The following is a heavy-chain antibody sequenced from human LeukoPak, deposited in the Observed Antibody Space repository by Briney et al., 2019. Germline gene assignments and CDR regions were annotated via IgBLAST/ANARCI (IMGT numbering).Heavy chain of an antibody. CDR3: ARGNEYTWWQ. J-gene: IGHJ4*02. Sequence: PSETLSLTCTVSDGSIRTNYWWSWVRQPPGKGLEWIGETWHSGSSTNYNPSLKSRVTISVDKPKSQFSLKLTSVTAADTAIYYCARGNEYTWWQWSQGTLVTVSS. CDR1: DGSIRTNYW. V-gene: IGHV4-4*02. D-gene: IGHD2-15*01. CDR2: TWHSGSST.